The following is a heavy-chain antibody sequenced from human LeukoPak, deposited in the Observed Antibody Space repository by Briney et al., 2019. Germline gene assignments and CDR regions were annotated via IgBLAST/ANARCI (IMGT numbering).Heavy chain of an antibody. J-gene: IGHJ4*02. CDR3: ARSLTMVRAPSIDY. CDR2: ISYDGSNK. CDR1: GFTFSSYA. Sequence: PGGSLRLYCAASGFTFSSYAMHWVRQAPGKGLEWVAVISYDGSNKYYADSVKGRFTISRDNSKNTLYLQMNSLRAEDTAVYYCARSLTMVRAPSIDYWGQGTLVTVSS. D-gene: IGHD3-10*01. V-gene: IGHV3-30-3*01.